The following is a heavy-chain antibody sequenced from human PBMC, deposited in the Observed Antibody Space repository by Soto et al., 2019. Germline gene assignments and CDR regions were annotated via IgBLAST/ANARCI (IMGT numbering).Heavy chain of an antibody. V-gene: IGHV6-1*01. J-gene: IGHJ5*01. CDR3: ARLIGTSWLDS. CDR2: TYYRSKWEI. D-gene: IGHD3-16*01. Sequence: QVQLQQSGPGLVKPSQTLSLTCAISGDSVSTNSATWDWIRQSPSRGLEWLGRTYYRSKWEIDYPVCVGGRITLNPDTSNNQLSLQLNSVTPDDTAVYYCARLIGTSWLDSWGQGILVTVSS. CDR1: GDSVSTNSAT.